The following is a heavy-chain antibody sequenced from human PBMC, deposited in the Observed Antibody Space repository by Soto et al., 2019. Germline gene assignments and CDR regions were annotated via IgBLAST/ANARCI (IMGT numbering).Heavy chain of an antibody. CDR3: SRDVVVGAKALNY. CDR1: GFTFSNYW. V-gene: IGHV3-7*01. J-gene: IGHJ4*02. Sequence: GGSLRLSCAASGFTFSNYWMTWVRQAPGKGLEWVANIQEDGSEKHYVDSVKGRFTISRDNAKNSLYLQMNSLRVEDTAVYFCSRDVVVGAKALNYWGQGALVTVSS. CDR2: IQEDGSEK. D-gene: IGHD2-15*01.